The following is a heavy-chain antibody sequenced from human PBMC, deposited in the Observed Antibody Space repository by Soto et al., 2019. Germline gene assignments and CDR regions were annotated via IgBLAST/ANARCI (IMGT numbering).Heavy chain of an antibody. D-gene: IGHD3-22*01. J-gene: IGHJ4*02. CDR3: ARGYYSNGIDY. Sequence: PSETLSLTCTVSGGSISSSSYYWGWIRQPPGKGLEWIGSIYYSGSTYYNPSLKSRVTISVDTSKNQFSLKLSSVTAADTAVYYCARGYYSNGIDYWGQGTLVTVSS. V-gene: IGHV4-39*01. CDR1: GGSISSSSYY. CDR2: IYYSGST.